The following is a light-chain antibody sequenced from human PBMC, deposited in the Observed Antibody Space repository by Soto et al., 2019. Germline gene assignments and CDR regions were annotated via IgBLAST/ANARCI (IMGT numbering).Light chain of an antibody. V-gene: IGKV1-39*01. CDR2: AAS. J-gene: IGKJ4*01. CDR3: QQSYSTPRLT. Sequence: DIQMTQSPSTLSGSVGDRVTITCRASQTISSWLAWYQQKPGKAPKPLIYAASSLQSGVPSRFSGSGSGTDFTLTISSLQPEDFATYYCQQSYSTPRLTFGGGTKVDIK. CDR1: QTISSW.